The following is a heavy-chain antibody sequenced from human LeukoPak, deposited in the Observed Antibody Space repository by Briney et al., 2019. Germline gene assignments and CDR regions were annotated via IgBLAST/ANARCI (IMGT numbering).Heavy chain of an antibody. CDR1: GFTFSSYW. CDR3: AKDSGYYDFWSGYLGDYYYGMDV. V-gene: IGHV3-74*01. D-gene: IGHD3-3*01. J-gene: IGHJ6*02. Sequence: GGSLRLSCAASGFTFSSYWMHWVRQAPGKGLVWVARINSDGSSTRDADSVKGRFTISRDNSKNTLYLQMNSLRAEVTAVYYCAKDSGYYDFWSGYLGDYYYGMDVWGQGTTVTVSS. CDR2: INSDGSST.